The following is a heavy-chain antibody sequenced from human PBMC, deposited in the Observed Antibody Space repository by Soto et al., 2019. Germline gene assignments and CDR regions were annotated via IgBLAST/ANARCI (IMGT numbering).Heavy chain of an antibody. CDR2: IYYSGST. CDR1: GGSISSYY. CDR3: ARESPSHDFDY. V-gene: IGHV4-59*01. Sequence: KTSETLSLTCTVSGGSISSYYWSWIRQPPGKGLEWIGYIYYSGSTNYNPSLKSRVTISVDTSKNQFSLKLSSVTAADTAVYYCARESPSHDFDYWGQGTLVTVSS. J-gene: IGHJ4*02.